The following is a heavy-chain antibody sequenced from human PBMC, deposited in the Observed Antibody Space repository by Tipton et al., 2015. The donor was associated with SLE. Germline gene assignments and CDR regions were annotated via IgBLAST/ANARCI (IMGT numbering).Heavy chain of an antibody. CDR2: IYTSAST. D-gene: IGHD6-13*01. CDR1: GGSISGYY. V-gene: IGHV4-4*07. J-gene: IGHJ2*01. CDR3: ARGYSSSWYREFFDI. Sequence: TLSLTCTVSGGSISGYYWSWVRQPAGKGLEWIGRIYTSASTIYNPSLKSRVTLSSDTSKNQFSLRLRSATAADTAFYYCARGYSSSWYREFFDIWGRGTPVTVSS.